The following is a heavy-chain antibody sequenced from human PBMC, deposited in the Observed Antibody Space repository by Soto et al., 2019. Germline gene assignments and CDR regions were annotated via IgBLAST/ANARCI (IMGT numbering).Heavy chain of an antibody. J-gene: IGHJ3*02. D-gene: IGHD6-13*01. Sequence: RPGGSLRLSCAASGFTFDDYGMSWVRQAPGKGLEWVSGINWNGGSTGYADSVKGRFTISRDNAKNSLYLQMNSLRAEDTALYYCARDNWGATGSSWLPSGAFDIWGQGTMVTVSS. CDR3: ARDNWGATGSSWLPSGAFDI. CDR2: INWNGGST. CDR1: GFTFDDYG. V-gene: IGHV3-20*04.